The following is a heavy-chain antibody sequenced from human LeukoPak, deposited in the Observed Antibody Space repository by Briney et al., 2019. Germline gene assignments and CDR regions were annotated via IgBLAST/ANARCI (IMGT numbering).Heavy chain of an antibody. V-gene: IGHV3-21*01. CDR1: GFTFSSYS. D-gene: IGHD5-12*01. CDR3: ARDMARDIVATIYYYYGMDV. Sequence: GGSLRLSCAASGFTFSSYSMNWVRQAPGKGLEWVSSISSSSSYIYYADSVKGRFTISRDNAKNSLYLQMNSLRAEDTAVYYCARDMARDIVATIYYYYGMDVWGQGTTVTFSS. J-gene: IGHJ6*02. CDR2: ISSSSSYI.